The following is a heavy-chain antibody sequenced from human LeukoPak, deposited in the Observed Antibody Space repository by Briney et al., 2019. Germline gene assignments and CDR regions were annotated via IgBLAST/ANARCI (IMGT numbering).Heavy chain of an antibody. V-gene: IGHV3-48*02. CDR1: GFTFSSYA. CDR3: AREDYYDSSGLDY. J-gene: IGHJ4*02. D-gene: IGHD3-22*01. CDR2: ISSSSSTI. Sequence: GGSLRLSCAASGFTFSSYAMHWVRQAPGKGLEWVSYISSSSSTIYYADSVKGRFTISRDNAKNSLYLQMNSLRDEDTAVYYCAREDYYDSSGLDYWGQGTLVTVSS.